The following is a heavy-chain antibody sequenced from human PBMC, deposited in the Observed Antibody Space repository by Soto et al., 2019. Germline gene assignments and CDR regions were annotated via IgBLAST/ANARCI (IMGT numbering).Heavy chain of an antibody. CDR1: GYSFAGYW. V-gene: IGHV5-10-1*01. D-gene: IGHD3-22*01. CDR2: IDPSDSQT. Sequence: GESLKISCKGSGYSFAGYWITWVRQKPGKGLEWMGRIDPSDSQTYYSPSFRGHVTISVTKSITTVFLQWSSLRASDTAMYYCARQVYDSDTGPNFQYYFDSWGQGTPVTVSS. CDR3: ARQVYDSDTGPNFQYYFDS. J-gene: IGHJ4*02.